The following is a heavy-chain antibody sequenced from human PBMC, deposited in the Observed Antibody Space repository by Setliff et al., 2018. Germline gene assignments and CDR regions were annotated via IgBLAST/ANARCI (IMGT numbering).Heavy chain of an antibody. CDR1: GFTFSNAW. CDR2: IYRGDRST. V-gene: IGHV3-23*03. CDR3: ANPRDNRNFLNWLGS. D-gene: IGHD3-9*01. Sequence: GGSLRLSCAASGFTFSNAWMTWVRQAPGKGLEWVSTIYRGDRSTFYADSVQGRFIIFRDGSENTLYLKMDSLRGEDTAVYYCANPRDNRNFLNWLGSWGQGTLGTVSS. J-gene: IGHJ5*01.